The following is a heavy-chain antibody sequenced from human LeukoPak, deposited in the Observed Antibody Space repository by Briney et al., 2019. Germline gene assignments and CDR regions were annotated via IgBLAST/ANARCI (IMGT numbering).Heavy chain of an antibody. CDR3: ARRPGTRNWFDP. CDR2: IYHSGST. Sequence: PSQTLSLTCAVSGGSISSSGYSWSWIRQPPGKGLEWIGYIYHSGSTYYNPSLKSRVTISVDRSKNQFSLKLSSVTAADTAVYYCARRPGTRNWFDPWGQGTLVTVSS. V-gene: IGHV4-30-2*01. CDR1: GGSISSSGYS. J-gene: IGHJ5*02. D-gene: IGHD2-2*01.